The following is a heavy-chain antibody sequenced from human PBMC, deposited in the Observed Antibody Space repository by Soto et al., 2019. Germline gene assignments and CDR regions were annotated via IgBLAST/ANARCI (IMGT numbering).Heavy chain of an antibody. CDR1: GGSITGGSISSTTYY. CDR2: FFIGGNT. D-gene: IGHD3-3*01. J-gene: IGHJ4*02. CDR3: ARLPFSDY. V-gene: IGHV4-39*01. Sequence: SETLSLTCTVSGGSITGGSISSTTYYWGWMRQPPGKGLEWIASFFIGGNTYYNPSLKSRVTTSVDTSKNQFSLKLSSVTAADTAVYYCARLPFSDYWGQGTLVTVSS.